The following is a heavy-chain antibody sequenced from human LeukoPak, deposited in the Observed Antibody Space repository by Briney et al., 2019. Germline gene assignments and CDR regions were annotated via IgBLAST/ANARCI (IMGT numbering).Heavy chain of an antibody. V-gene: IGHV4-59*08. J-gene: IGHJ3*02. CDR3: VGAKQWLSFDI. CDR1: GASISSVY. CDR2: IQESGST. D-gene: IGHD3-22*01. Sequence: SETLSLTCTVSGASISSVYWGWIRQAPGKGLEWIGYIQESGSTNYSPSLRSRVTISVDTSKNQLSLILSSVTAADTAVYYCVGAKQWLSFDIWGLGTMVTVSS.